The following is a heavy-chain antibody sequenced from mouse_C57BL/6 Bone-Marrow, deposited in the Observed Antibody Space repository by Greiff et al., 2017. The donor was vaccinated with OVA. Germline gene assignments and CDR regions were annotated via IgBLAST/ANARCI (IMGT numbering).Heavy chain of an antibody. CDR1: GYTFTSYW. V-gene: IGHV1-64*01. CDR2: IHPNSGST. J-gene: IGHJ3*01. Sequence: QVQLQQPGAELVKPGASVKLSCKASGYTFTSYWMHWVKQRPGQGLEWIGMIHPNSGSTNYNEKFKSKATLTVDQSSSTAYMPLTRLTSADSAVCECGGGSDEFACWGKGTLVTVSA. CDR3: GGGSDEFAC.